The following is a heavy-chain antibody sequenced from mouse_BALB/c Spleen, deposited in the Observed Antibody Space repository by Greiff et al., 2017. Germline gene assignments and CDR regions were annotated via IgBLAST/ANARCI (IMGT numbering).Heavy chain of an antibody. CDR3: ARRGSTMITTGWFAY. CDR1: GDSITSGY. Sequence: VQLQQSGPSLVKPSQTLSLTCSVTGDSITSGYWNWIRKFPGNKLEYMGYISYSGSTYYNPSLKSRISITRDTSKNQYYLQLNSVTTEDTATYYCARRGSTMITTGWFAYWGQGTLVTVSA. D-gene: IGHD2-4*01. CDR2: ISYSGST. V-gene: IGHV3-8*02. J-gene: IGHJ3*01.